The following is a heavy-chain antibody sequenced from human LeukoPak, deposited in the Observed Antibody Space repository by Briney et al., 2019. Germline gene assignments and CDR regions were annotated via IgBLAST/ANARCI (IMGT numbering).Heavy chain of an antibody. D-gene: IGHD3-10*01. J-gene: IGHJ6*04. Sequence: GGSLRLSCAASGFTFSSYSMDWVRQAPGKGLEWVSSISSSSSYIYYADSVKGRFTISRDNAKNSLYLQMNSLRAEDTAVYYCARDRFAASFGELNYWGKGTTVTVSS. V-gene: IGHV3-21*01. CDR3: ARDRFAASFGELNY. CDR2: ISSSSSYI. CDR1: GFTFSSYS.